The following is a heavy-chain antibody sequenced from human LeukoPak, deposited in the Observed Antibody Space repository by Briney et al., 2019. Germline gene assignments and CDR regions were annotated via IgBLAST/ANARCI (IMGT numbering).Heavy chain of an antibody. D-gene: IGHD2-15*01. CDR1: GFTFSSYG. CDR3: AKDMCGGSCYSGGYFDY. Sequence: GGSLRLSCAASGFTFSSYGMHWVRQAPGKGLEWVAVISYDGSNKYYADSVKGRFTVSRDNSKNTLYLQMNSLRAEDTAVYYCAKDMCGGSCYSGGYFDYWGQGTLVTVSS. J-gene: IGHJ4*02. V-gene: IGHV3-30*18. CDR2: ISYDGSNK.